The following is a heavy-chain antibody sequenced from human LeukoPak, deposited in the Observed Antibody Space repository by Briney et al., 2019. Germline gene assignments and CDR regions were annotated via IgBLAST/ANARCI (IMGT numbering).Heavy chain of an antibody. CDR3: ARVWPFDY. Sequence: SETLSLTCAVYGGSFSGYYWSWIRQPPGKGPEWIGEINHSGSTNYNPSLKSRVTISVDTSKNQFSLKLSSVTAADTAVYYCARVWPFDYWGQGTLVTVSS. D-gene: IGHD3-10*01. CDR1: GGSFSGYY. CDR2: INHSGST. J-gene: IGHJ4*02. V-gene: IGHV4-34*01.